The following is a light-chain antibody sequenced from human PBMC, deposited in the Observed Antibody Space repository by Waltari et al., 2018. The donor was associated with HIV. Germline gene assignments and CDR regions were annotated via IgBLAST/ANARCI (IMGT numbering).Light chain of an antibody. Sequence: SYELTQPPSVSVSPGQTANITCSGEALSKKKKSAYWFRKKPGQAPVLVIYDDKKRPSAMPERYSASKSGTVATLTISGAHVADEGDYYCFSTDNSDSHKGFFGSGTVVSVL. CDR3: FSTDNSDSHKGF. J-gene: IGLJ1*01. CDR2: DDK. CDR1: ALSKKK. V-gene: IGLV3-10*01.